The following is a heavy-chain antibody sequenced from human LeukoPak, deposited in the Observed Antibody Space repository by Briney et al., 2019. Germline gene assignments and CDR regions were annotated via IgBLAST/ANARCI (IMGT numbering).Heavy chain of an antibody. CDR3: ARGFRGEAPGTVDP. CDR2: INPNSGDT. V-gene: IGHV1-8*03. CDR1: GYTFTTYD. J-gene: IGHJ5*02. Sequence: GASVKVSCKASGYTFTTYDIHWVRQTTGQGLEWMGWINPNSGDTGYAQKFQGRVTITRTTSISTAYMELSSLRSEDTAVYYCARGFRGEAPGTVDPWGQGTLVTVSS. D-gene: IGHD6-13*01.